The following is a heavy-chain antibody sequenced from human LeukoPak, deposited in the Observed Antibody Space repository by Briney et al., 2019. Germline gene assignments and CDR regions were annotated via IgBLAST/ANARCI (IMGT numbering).Heavy chain of an antibody. V-gene: IGHV3-23*01. Sequence: PGGSLRLSCAASGFTFSSYAMSWVRQAPGKGLEWVSAISGSGGSTYYADSVKGRFTISRDNSKNTLYLQMNSLRAEDTAVYYCAKHKYSYGIRGGRYYFDYWGQGTLVTVSS. J-gene: IGHJ4*02. CDR3: AKHKYSYGIRGGRYYFDY. CDR1: GFTFSSYA. CDR2: ISGSGGST. D-gene: IGHD5-18*01.